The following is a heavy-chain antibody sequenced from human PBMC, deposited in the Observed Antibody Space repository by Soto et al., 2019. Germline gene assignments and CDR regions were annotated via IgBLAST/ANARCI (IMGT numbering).Heavy chain of an antibody. J-gene: IGHJ6*02. CDR2: IDSDGSST. V-gene: IGHV3-74*01. CDR3: ARGRPYGMDV. Sequence: EVQLVESGGGLVQPGGSLRVSCAASGFTFGSCWMNWVRQAPGKGLVWVSRIDSDGSSTTYADSVKGRFTTSRENAKNTLYLQMSSLRVEDTAVYYCARGRPYGMDVWGQGTTVTVSS. CDR1: GFTFGSCW.